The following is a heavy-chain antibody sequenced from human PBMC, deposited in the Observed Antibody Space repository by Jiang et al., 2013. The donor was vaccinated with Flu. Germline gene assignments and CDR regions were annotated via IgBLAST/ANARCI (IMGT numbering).Heavy chain of an antibody. J-gene: IGHJ4*02. V-gene: IGHV2-70*11. CDR1: GFSLSTSGMC. D-gene: IGHD3-10*01. Sequence: KPTQTLTLTCTFSGFSLSTSGMCVSWIRQPPGKALEWLARIDWDDDKYYSTSLKTRLTISKDTSKNQVVLTMTNMDPVDTATYYCARISHFCGSGSIYRGFDYWGQGTLVTVSS. CDR2: IDWDDDK. CDR3: ARISHFCGSGSIYRGFDY.